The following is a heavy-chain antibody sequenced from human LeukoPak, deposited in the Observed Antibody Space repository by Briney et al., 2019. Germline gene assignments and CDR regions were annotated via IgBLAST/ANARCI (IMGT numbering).Heavy chain of an antibody. V-gene: IGHV3-30-3*01. J-gene: IGHJ4*02. CDR2: ISYDGSNK. Sequence: GGSLRLSCAASGFTFSSYAMHWVRQDPGKGLEWVAVISYDGSNKYYADSVKGRFTISRDNSKNTLYLQMNSLRAEDTAVYYCARDMGAQLRSPAFDYWGQGTLVTVSS. D-gene: IGHD2-2*01. CDR1: GFTFSSYA. CDR3: ARDMGAQLRSPAFDY.